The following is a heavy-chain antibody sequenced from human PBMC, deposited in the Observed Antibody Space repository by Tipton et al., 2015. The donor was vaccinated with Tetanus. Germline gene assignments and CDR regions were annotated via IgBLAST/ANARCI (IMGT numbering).Heavy chain of an antibody. J-gene: IGHJ6*02. CDR2: VNQAGKS. Sequence: TLSLTCAVYGGSFTDYSWSWIRQSAGKGLEWIGEVNQAGKSDYNPSLKGRVTMPLDTSKSHLSLNLTSVTAADTAVYYCARGPRTRIYDSSGYSFRYFYGMDVWGLGATVTVSS. D-gene: IGHD3-22*01. V-gene: IGHV4-34*01. CDR3: ARGPRTRIYDSSGYSFRYFYGMDV. CDR1: GGSFTDYS.